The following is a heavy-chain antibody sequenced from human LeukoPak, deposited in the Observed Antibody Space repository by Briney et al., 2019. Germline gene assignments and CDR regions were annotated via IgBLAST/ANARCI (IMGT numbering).Heavy chain of an antibody. D-gene: IGHD3-16*01. Sequence: ASVKVSCKASGYTFTSYYIHWVRQAPGQGLAWMGIINLSAGSTSYAQKFQGRLTMTRDTSTSTVYMELSSLRSEDTAVYYCARTLRGSDYDFDYWGQGTLVTVSS. J-gene: IGHJ4*02. CDR3: ARTLRGSDYDFDY. V-gene: IGHV1-46*01. CDR1: GYTFTSYY. CDR2: INLSAGST.